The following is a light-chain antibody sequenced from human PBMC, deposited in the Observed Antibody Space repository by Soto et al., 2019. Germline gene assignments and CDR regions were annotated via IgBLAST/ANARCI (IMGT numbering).Light chain of an antibody. Sequence: ENVLTQSPGTLSLSPGERATLSCRASQSVSGSYLAWYQQKPGQAPRLLIYLASTRANGIPDRFSGSASGTDFTLSISRLEHDDSVVYYCHQYGDAPQTFGQGTKLEI. CDR3: HQYGDAPQT. CDR1: QSVSGSY. J-gene: IGKJ2*01. CDR2: LAS. V-gene: IGKV3-20*01.